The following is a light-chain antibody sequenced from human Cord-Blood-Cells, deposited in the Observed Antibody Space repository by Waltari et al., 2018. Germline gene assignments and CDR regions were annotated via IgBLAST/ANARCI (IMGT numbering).Light chain of an antibody. J-gene: IGKJ1*01. Sequence: DIQMTQSPSSLSASVGDSVTITCRASQSISSYLNWYQQKPGKAPKLLIYAASSLQSGVPARFRGSGSCTDSTLTISSLQPEDFATYYCQQRYSTPRKTFGQGTKVEIK. CDR1: QSISSY. CDR2: AAS. V-gene: IGKV1-39*01. CDR3: QQRYSTPRKT.